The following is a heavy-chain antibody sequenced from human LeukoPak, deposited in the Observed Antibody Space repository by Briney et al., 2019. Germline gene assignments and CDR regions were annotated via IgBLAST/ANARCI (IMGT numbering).Heavy chain of an antibody. V-gene: IGHV1-46*01. CDR2: INPSGGST. J-gene: IGHJ4*02. D-gene: IGHD1-26*01. Sequence: ASVKVSCKASGYTFTSYYMHWVRQAPGQGLEWMGIINPSGGSTSYAQKFQGRVTMTRDTSTSTVYMELSSLRSEDTAVYYCARNVYQVVGGSYYFDYWGQGTLVTVSS. CDR1: GYTFTSYY. CDR3: ARNVYQVVGGSYYFDY.